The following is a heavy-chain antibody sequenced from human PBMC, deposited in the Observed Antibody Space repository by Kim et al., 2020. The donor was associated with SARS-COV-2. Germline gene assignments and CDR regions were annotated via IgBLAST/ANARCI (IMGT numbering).Heavy chain of an antibody. D-gene: IGHD6-6*01. Sequence: IGYADAIKDRFTVSRRKAKDTLYLQMDSLRIEDTAFYYCTRDLVPGGADCWGQGTLVTVSS. CDR2: I. J-gene: IGHJ4*02. CDR3: TRDLVPGGADC. V-gene: IGHV3-9*01.